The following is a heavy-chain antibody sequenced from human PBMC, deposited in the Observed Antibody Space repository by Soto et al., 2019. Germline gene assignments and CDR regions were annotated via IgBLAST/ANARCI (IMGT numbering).Heavy chain of an antibody. Sequence: EVQLVESGGGLIQPGGSLRLSCAASGLTVSLNYMSWVRQAPGKGLEWVSVLYSGGTTYYADSVKCRFTISRDNSKNTLYLQMNSLRAEDTAVYYCARDRGSVLRGFDHWGQGTLVTVSS. CDR1: GLTVSLNY. D-gene: IGHD6-19*01. V-gene: IGHV3-53*01. CDR3: ARDRGSVLRGFDH. CDR2: LYSGGTT. J-gene: IGHJ4*02.